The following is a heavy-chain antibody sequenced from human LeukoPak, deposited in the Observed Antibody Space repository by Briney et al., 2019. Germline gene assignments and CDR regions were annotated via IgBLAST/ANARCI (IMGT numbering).Heavy chain of an antibody. CDR3: GTVFEY. Sequence: GGSLRLSCAASGFTFSSYWMHWVRQAPGKGLVWVSRINTDGSSTSYADSVKGRFTISRDNAKNTLYLQMNSLRVEDTAVYYCGTVFEYWGQGVLVTVSS. J-gene: IGHJ4*02. D-gene: IGHD4-17*01. CDR2: INTDGSST. V-gene: IGHV3-74*01. CDR1: GFTFSSYW.